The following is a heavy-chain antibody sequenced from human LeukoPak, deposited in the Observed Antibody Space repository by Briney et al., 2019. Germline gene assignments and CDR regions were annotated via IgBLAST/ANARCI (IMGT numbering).Heavy chain of an antibody. CDR2: NRRSRSTI. D-gene: IGHD6-13*01. J-gene: IGHJ4*02. CDR3: ASGAYSDYFDY. V-gene: IGHV3-48*03. Sequence: QSGSSLRLSWAAAGFTFSSYEVNWGQQAAREGLEWISYNRRSRSTIYYADSVKGRFTISRENATNSLYLQMNSLRAEDTAVYYCASGAYSDYFDYWGQGTLVTVSS. CDR1: GFTFSSYE.